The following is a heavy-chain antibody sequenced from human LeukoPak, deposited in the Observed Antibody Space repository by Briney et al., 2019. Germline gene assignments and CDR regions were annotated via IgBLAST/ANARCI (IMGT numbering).Heavy chain of an antibody. J-gene: IGHJ3*02. V-gene: IGHV4-30-2*01. CDR1: GGAITSGGYS. D-gene: IGHD3-10*01. Sequence: SETLSLTCTVSGGAITSGGYSWNWIRQPPGKGLEWIGCIYDRGPAYYNPSLKSRFTISVDRPKNQFFLNVTSLTAADTAVYYCAGVVSYYYGSGRLGDAFDIWGQGTMVTVSS. CDR2: IYDRGPA. CDR3: AGVVSYYYGSGRLGDAFDI.